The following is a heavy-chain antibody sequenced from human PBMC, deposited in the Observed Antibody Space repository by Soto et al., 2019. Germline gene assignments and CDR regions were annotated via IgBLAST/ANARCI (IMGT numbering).Heavy chain of an antibody. V-gene: IGHV3-53*05. D-gene: IGHD3-16*01. J-gene: IGHJ4*02. CDR1: GFIVSNKH. Sequence: EVHLVETGGGLIQPGGSLRLSCAASGFIVSNKHMGWVRQAPGKGLESVSILYTDDRTYYADSVKGRFTISRDNSKNTVSLQMNGLRDEDTAMYYCVGAAPGDWGQGTPVTVSS. CDR2: LYTDDRT. CDR3: VGAAPGD.